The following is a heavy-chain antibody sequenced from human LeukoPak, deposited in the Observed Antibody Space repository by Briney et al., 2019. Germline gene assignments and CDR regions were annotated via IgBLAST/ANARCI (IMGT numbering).Heavy chain of an antibody. Sequence: SETLSLTCAVYGGSFSGYYWSWIRQPPGKGLEWIGEINHSGSTNYNPSLKSRVTISVDTSKNQFSLKLSSVTAADTAVYYCARDRLVVAATGSWFDPWGQGTLVTVSS. CDR3: ARDRLVVAATGSWFDP. V-gene: IGHV4-34*01. CDR2: INHSGST. D-gene: IGHD2-15*01. CDR1: GGSFSGYY. J-gene: IGHJ5*02.